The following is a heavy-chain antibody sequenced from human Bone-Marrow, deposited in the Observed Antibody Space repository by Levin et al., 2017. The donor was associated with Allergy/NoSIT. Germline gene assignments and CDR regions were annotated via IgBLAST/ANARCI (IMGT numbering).Heavy chain of an antibody. Sequence: LSLTCAASGFTFSSYEMNWVRQAPGKGLEWVSYISSSGDSTYYADYVKGRFAVSRDNTKNSLYLQMNSLRAEDTAVYYCARDLGTAGQYFDYWGQGALVTVSS. V-gene: IGHV3-48*03. CDR1: GFTFSSYE. D-gene: IGHD6-13*01. CDR3: ARDLGTAGQYFDY. J-gene: IGHJ4*02. CDR2: ISSSGDST.